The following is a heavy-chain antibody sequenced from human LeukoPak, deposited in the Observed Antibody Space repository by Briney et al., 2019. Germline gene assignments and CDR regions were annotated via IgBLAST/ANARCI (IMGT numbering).Heavy chain of an antibody. D-gene: IGHD4-23*01. V-gene: IGHV1-2*02. Sequence: ASVKVSCRASGYTFTSYDINWVRQAPGQGLEWMGWINPNSGGTNYAQKFQGRVTMTRDTSISTAYMELSRLRSDDTAVYYCARDRGNYGGNPFDYWGQGTLVTVSS. J-gene: IGHJ4*02. CDR1: GYTFTSYD. CDR3: ARDRGNYGGNPFDY. CDR2: INPNSGGT.